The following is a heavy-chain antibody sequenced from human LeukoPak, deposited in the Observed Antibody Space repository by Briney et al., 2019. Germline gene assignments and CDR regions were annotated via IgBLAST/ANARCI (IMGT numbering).Heavy chain of an antibody. CDR3: SLGYCSGDNCYSWDLPLP. CDR1: GFTFGDYA. J-gene: IGHJ4*02. Sequence: GGSLRLSCTASGFTFGDYAMSWFRQAPGKGLEWVGFIRSKAYGGTTEYAASVKGRFTISRDDSKTIAYLQMNSLKTEDTAVYYCSLGYCSGDNCYSWDLPLPWGQGTLVTVSS. D-gene: IGHD2-15*01. V-gene: IGHV3-49*03. CDR2: IRSKAYGGTT.